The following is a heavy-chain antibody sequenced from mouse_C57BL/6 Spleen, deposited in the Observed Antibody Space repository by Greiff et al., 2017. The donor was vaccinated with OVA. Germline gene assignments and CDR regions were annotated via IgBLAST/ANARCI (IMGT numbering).Heavy chain of an antibody. CDR3: ARARLRAGDY. J-gene: IGHJ4*01. Sequence: VQLQQPGAELVKPGASVKMSCKASGYPFTSYWITWVKQRPGQGLEWIGDISPGRGSTNYNEKFKSKATLTVDTSSSTAYRQLSSLTSEDSAVYDCARARLRAGDYWGQGTSVTVSA. D-gene: IGHD1-1*01. CDR1: GYPFTSYW. V-gene: IGHV1-55*01. CDR2: ISPGRGST.